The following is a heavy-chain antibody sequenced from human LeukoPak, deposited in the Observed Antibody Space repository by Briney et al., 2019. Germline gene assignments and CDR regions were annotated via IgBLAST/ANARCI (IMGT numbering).Heavy chain of an antibody. V-gene: IGHV3-7*03. CDR2: IKTDGSEK. Sequence: GGSLRLSCAASGFTFSSYWMSWVRQAPGKGLEWVANIKTDGSEKYYVDSVKGRFTISRDNSKNTLYLQMSSLRAEDTAVYYCARVRVTGYSNFAYWGQGTLVTVSS. CDR3: ARVRVTGYSNFAY. CDR1: GFTFSSYW. J-gene: IGHJ4*02. D-gene: IGHD3-9*01.